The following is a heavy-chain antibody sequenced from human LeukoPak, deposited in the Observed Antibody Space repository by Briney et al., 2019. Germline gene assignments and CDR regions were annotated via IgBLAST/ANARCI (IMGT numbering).Heavy chain of an antibody. CDR2: IKQDGSEK. CDR3: ARVSDHYDSSGYGLFDY. D-gene: IGHD3-22*01. V-gene: IGHV3-7*01. J-gene: IGHJ4*02. Sequence: GGSLRLSCAASRFTFSRYWMTWVRQAPGKGLEWVANIKQDGSEKYYVESVRGRFTISRDNAKNSLYLHMNSLRAEDTAVYYCARVSDHYDSSGYGLFDYWGQGTLVTVSS. CDR1: RFTFSRYW.